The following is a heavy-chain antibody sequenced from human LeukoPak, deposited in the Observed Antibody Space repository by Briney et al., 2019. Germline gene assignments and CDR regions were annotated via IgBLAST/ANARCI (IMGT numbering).Heavy chain of an antibody. CDR1: GYTLTQLS. CDR3: ATDFRWGYCSSTSCSPPGY. V-gene: IGHV1-24*01. J-gene: IGHJ4*02. Sequence: ASVKVSCKVSGYTLTQLSMHWVPQAPGKGLEWMGGFDPEDGETIYAQKFQGRGTMTEDTSTDTAYLELSSLRAEDTAVYYCATDFRWGYCSSTSCSPPGYWGQGTLVTVSS. CDR2: FDPEDGET. D-gene: IGHD2-2*01.